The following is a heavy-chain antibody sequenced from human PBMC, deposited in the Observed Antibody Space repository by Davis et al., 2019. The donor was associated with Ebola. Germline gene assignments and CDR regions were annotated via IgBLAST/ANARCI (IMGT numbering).Heavy chain of an antibody. Sequence: ASVKVSCKASGYTFTGYYMHGVRQAPGQGLEWMGWISAYNGNTNYAQKLQGRVNKTTDTSTSTAYMELRSLRSDDTAVYYCARDVRFLEWLLLSYYYGMDVWGQGTTVTVSS. V-gene: IGHV1-18*04. D-gene: IGHD3-3*01. J-gene: IGHJ6*02. CDR2: ISAYNGNT. CDR1: GYTFTGYY. CDR3: ARDVRFLEWLLLSYYYGMDV.